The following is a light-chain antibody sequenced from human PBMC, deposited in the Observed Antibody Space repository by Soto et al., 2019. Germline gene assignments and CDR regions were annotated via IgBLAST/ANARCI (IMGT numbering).Light chain of an antibody. CDR3: QQYSNWPRT. Sequence: EIVMTQSPGNLSVSPGETATLSCRASQSVSSDLAWLQQKPGQSPRLLMYGASTRATDIPARFSGSGFGTEFTLTISSLQSEDFAVYYCQQYSNWPRTFGQGTRVEI. V-gene: IGKV3-15*01. CDR1: QSVSSD. CDR2: GAS. J-gene: IGKJ1*01.